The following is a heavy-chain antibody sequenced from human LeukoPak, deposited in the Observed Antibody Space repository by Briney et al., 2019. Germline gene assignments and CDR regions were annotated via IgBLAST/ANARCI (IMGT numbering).Heavy chain of an antibody. CDR1: GYTFTGYY. Sequence: GASVKVSCKASGYTFTGYYMHWVRQAPGQGLEWMGWINPNSGGTNYAQKFQGRVTTTRDTSISTAYMELSRLRSDDTAVYYCARDVGYCSSTSCYSRMIGAFDIWGQGTMVAVSS. D-gene: IGHD2-2*01. J-gene: IGHJ3*02. CDR3: ARDVGYCSSTSCYSRMIGAFDI. V-gene: IGHV1-2*02. CDR2: INPNSGGT.